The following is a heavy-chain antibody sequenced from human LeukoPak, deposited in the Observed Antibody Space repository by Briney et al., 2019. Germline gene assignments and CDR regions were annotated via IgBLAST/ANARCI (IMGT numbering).Heavy chain of an antibody. J-gene: IGHJ4*02. Sequence: GGSLRLSCAASGFTFSSYGMHWVRQAPGKGLEWVAVISYDGSNKYYADSVKGRFTISRDNSKNTLYLQMNSLRAEDTAVYYCGKEWGYPPLWGGGYFDYWGQGTLVTVSS. V-gene: IGHV3-30*18. CDR2: ISYDGSNK. CDR3: GKEWGYPPLWGGGYFDY. D-gene: IGHD3-16*01. CDR1: GFTFSSYG.